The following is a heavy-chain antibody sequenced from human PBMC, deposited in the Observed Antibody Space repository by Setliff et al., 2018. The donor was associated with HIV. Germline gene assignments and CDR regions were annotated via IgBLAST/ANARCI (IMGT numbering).Heavy chain of an antibody. V-gene: IGHV3-48*01. CDR1: GFAFRDYT. J-gene: IGHJ4*02. Sequence: GGSLRLSCVASGFAFRDYTMNWVRQAPGKGLEWVSYISSSSSTKYYADSVKGRFTISRDNSKNILYLQMSDLRPEDTAMYYCARDQILSRASRFCSGSSCFYFDSWGPGTLVTVSS. D-gene: IGHD2-15*01. CDR3: ARDQILSRASRFCSGSSCFYFDS. CDR2: ISSSSSTK.